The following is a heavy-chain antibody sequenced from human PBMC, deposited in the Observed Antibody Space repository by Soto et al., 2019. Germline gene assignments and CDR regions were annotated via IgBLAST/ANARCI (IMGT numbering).Heavy chain of an antibody. V-gene: IGHV3-30-3*01. CDR1: GFTFSSYA. CDR2: ISYDGSNK. D-gene: IGHD5-12*01. Sequence: QVQLVESGGGVVQPGRSLRLSCAASGFTFSSYAMHWVRQAPGKGLEWVAVISYDGSNKYYADSVKGRFTISRDNCKNTLYLQMNSLRAEDTAVYYCARYLSGYDAFDIWGQGTMVTVS. CDR3: ARYLSGYDAFDI. J-gene: IGHJ3*02.